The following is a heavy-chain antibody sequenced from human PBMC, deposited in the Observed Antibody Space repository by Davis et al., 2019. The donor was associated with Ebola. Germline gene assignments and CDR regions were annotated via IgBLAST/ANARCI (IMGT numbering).Heavy chain of an antibody. CDR3: VRYCDSTSCQVSGDY. Sequence: PGGSLRLSCAASGFTFSNYWMSWVRQAPGKGLEWVANIKEDGSEKYYVDSVKGRFTISRDNAKNSLYLQVNSLRAEDTAVYYCVRYCDSTSCQVSGDYWGQGTLVTVSS. V-gene: IGHV3-7*01. D-gene: IGHD2-2*01. CDR2: IKEDGSEK. J-gene: IGHJ4*02. CDR1: GFTFSNYW.